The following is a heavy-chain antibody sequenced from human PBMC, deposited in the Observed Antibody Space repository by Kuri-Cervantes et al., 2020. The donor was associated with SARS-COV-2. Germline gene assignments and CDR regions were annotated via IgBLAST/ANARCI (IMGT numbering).Heavy chain of an antibody. D-gene: IGHD6-13*01. Sequence: SETLSLTCAVSGYSISSGYYWGWIRQPPGKGLEWIGEINHSGSTNYNPSLKSRVTISVDTSKNQFSLKLSSVTAADTAVYYCVRPRYSSSGYTDYWGQGTLVTVSS. V-gene: IGHV4-38-2*01. J-gene: IGHJ4*02. CDR3: VRPRYSSSGYTDY. CDR1: GYSISSGYY. CDR2: INHSGST.